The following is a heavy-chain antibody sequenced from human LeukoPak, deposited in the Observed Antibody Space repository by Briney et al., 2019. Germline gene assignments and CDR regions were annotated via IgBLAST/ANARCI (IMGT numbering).Heavy chain of an antibody. D-gene: IGHD6-13*01. Sequence: GRSLRLSCAASGFTFSSYGMHWVRRAPGKGLEWVAVISYDGSNKYYADSVKGRFTISRDNSKNTLYLQMNSLRAEDTAVYYCAKEGSSSWYFDYWGQGTLVTVSS. V-gene: IGHV3-30*18. CDR3: AKEGSSSWYFDY. CDR2: ISYDGSNK. CDR1: GFTFSSYG. J-gene: IGHJ4*02.